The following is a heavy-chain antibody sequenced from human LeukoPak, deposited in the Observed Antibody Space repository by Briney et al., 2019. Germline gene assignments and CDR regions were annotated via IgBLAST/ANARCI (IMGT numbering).Heavy chain of an antibody. CDR1: GFTFSSYS. Sequence: GGSLRLSCAASGFTFSSYSMNWVRQAPGKGLEWVSSISSSSSYIYYADSVKGRFTISRDNAENSLYLQMNSLRAEDTAVYYCARDDRYYYDSSGYYSWAFDIWGQGTMVTVSS. CDR2: ISSSSSYI. V-gene: IGHV3-21*01. CDR3: ARDDRYYYDSSGYYSWAFDI. J-gene: IGHJ3*02. D-gene: IGHD3-22*01.